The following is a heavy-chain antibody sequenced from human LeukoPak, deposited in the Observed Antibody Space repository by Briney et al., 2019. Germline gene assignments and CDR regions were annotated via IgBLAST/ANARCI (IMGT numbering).Heavy chain of an antibody. CDR1: GGTFSSYA. Sequence: SVKVSCKASGGTFSSYAISWVRQAPGQGLEWMGGIIPIFGTANYAQKFQGRVTITADESTSTAYMELSSLRSEDTAVYYCARDRLRGDFWSGYYPWGQGTLVTVSS. D-gene: IGHD3-3*01. V-gene: IGHV1-69*13. CDR3: ARDRLRGDFWSGYYP. J-gene: IGHJ5*02. CDR2: IIPIFGTA.